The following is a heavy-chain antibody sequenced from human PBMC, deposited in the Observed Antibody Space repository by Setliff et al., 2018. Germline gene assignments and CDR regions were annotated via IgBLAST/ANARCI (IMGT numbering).Heavy chain of an antibody. J-gene: IGHJ6*03. CDR3: ARNAITGTTKKYYYYLDV. V-gene: IGHV1-18*01. D-gene: IGHD1-7*01. CDR1: GYTFTSYD. Sequence: ASVKVSCKASGYTFTSYDINWVRQATGQGLEWMGWISAYNGNTNYAHKLQGRVTMTTDTSTSTAYMELSSLTSEDTAVYYCARNAITGTTKKYYYYLDVWGQGTTVTVSS. CDR2: ISAYNGNT.